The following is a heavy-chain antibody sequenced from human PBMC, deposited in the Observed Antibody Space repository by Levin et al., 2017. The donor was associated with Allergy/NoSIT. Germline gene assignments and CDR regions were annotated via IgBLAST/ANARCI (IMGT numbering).Heavy chain of an antibody. CDR1: GFSFNRYA. Sequence: PVASVKVSCASSGFSFNRYAMHWVRQAPGKGLEWVTIISKDGNDKYYADSVKGRFTISRDNSKNTLYLQMDSLRPEDAAVYYCVKDHGDLPSYFDYWGQGTLVTVSS. CDR3: VKDHGDLPSYFDY. D-gene: IGHD4-17*01. V-gene: IGHV3-30*18. CDR2: ISKDGNDK. J-gene: IGHJ4*02.